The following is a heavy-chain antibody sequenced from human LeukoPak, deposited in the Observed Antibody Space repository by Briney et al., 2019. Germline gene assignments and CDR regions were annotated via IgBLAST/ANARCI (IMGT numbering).Heavy chain of an antibody. D-gene: IGHD3-22*01. V-gene: IGHV4-31*03. J-gene: IGHJ4*02. Sequence: SETLSLTCTVSGGSISGSAYYWSWIRQHPGKGLEWIGYIFYSGSTYHNPSLKSRVTIAVDTSIRQFSLKLSSVTAADTAVYYCARFNYYDSNGYIDYWGQGILVTVSS. CDR2: IFYSGST. CDR1: GGSISGSAYY. CDR3: ARFNYYDSNGYIDY.